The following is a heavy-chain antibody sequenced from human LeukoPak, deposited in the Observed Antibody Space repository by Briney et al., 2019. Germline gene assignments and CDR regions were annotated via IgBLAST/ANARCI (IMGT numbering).Heavy chain of an antibody. CDR1: GYIFTDYN. CDR2: VNSKTGDT. D-gene: IGHD1-14*01. Sequence: GAPVKVSCKASGYIFTDYNVYWVRQAPGQELEWVGWVNSKTGDTKYMEKFQGRITMTRDTSINKAYMELSRLTLDDTAIYYCAKTVNRGSEKDALAFWGQGTVVIVSS. J-gene: IGHJ3*01. CDR3: AKTVNRGSEKDALAF. V-gene: IGHV1-2*02.